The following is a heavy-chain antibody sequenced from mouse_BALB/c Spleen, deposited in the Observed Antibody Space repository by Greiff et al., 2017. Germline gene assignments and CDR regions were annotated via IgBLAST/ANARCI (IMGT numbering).Heavy chain of an antibody. D-gene: IGHD2-14*01. J-gene: IGHJ4*01. CDR3: ARDRYDRYYAMDY. CDR2: ISYSGST. CDR1: GYSITSDYA. Sequence: EVKLMESGPGLVKPSQSLSLTCTVTGYSITSDYAWNWIRQFPGNKLEWMGYISYSGSTSYNPSLKSRISITRDTSKNQFFLQLNSVTTEDTATYYCARDRYDRYYAMDYWGQGTSVTVSS. V-gene: IGHV3-2*02.